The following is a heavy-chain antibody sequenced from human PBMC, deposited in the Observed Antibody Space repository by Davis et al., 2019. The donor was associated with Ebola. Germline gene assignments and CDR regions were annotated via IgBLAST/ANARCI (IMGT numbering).Heavy chain of an antibody. CDR2: INPNSGGT. D-gene: IGHD2-15*01. CDR1: GYTFTSYY. V-gene: IGHV1-2*06. J-gene: IGHJ6*04. CDR3: ARDCSGGSCYYYYYYGMDV. Sequence: ASVKVSCKASGYTFTSYYMHWVRQAPGQGLEWMGRINPNSGGTNYAQKFQGRVTITRDTSASPAYMGRSSLRSEDTAVYYCARDCSGGSCYYYYYYGMDVWGKGTTVTVSS.